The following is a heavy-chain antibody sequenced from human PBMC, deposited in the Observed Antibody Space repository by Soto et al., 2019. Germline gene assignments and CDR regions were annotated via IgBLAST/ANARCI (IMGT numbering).Heavy chain of an antibody. CDR2: ISGSGGST. CDR1: GFTFSSYA. CDR3: AKAPPSSSWYGSDY. V-gene: IGHV3-23*01. Sequence: PGGSLRLSCAASGFTFSSYAMSWVRQAPGKGREWVSAISGSGGSTYYADSVKGRFTISRDNSKNTLYLQMNSLRAEDTAVYYCAKAPPSSSWYGSDYWGQGTLFTVSS. J-gene: IGHJ4*02. D-gene: IGHD6-13*01.